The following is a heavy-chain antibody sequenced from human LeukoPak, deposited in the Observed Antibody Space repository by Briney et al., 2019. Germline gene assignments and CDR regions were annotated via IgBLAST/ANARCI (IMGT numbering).Heavy chain of an antibody. J-gene: IGHJ4*02. Sequence: GGSLRLSCAASGFTFSDYYMSWIRQAPGKGLEWVSYISSSGSTIYYADSVKGRFTISRDNAKNSLYLQMNSLRAEDTAAYYCARDGSLMTTVTNNFDYWGQGTLVTVSS. CDR1: GFTFSDYY. CDR3: ARDGSLMTTVTNNFDY. V-gene: IGHV3-11*01. D-gene: IGHD4-17*01. CDR2: ISSSGSTI.